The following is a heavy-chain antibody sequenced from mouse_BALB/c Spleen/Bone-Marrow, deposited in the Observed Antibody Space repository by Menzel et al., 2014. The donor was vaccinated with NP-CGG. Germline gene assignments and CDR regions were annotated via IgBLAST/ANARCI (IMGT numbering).Heavy chain of an antibody. J-gene: IGHJ3*01. Sequence: EVKVVESGGGLVQPGGSLKLSCAASGFTFSSCGMSWVRQTPDKRLELVATINSNGGSTYYPDSVKGRFTISRDNAKNTLYLQMSSLKSEDTAMYYCARHYYGARWGQGTLVTVSA. CDR2: INSNGGST. CDR1: GFTFSSCG. CDR3: ARHYYGAR. V-gene: IGHV5-6-3*01. D-gene: IGHD1-2*01.